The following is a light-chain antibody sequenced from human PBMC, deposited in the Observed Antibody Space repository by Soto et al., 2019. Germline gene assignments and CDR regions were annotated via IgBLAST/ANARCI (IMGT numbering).Light chain of an antibody. V-gene: IGLV2-14*03. CDR3: SSYTSSSTYV. J-gene: IGLJ1*01. CDR1: SSDVGAYNS. Sequence: TSSDVGAYNSVSWYQQHPGRAPKLMIHDVSNRPSGVSNRFSGSKSGNTASLTISGLQAEDEADYYCSSYTSSSTYVFGTVTKVTVL. CDR2: DVS.